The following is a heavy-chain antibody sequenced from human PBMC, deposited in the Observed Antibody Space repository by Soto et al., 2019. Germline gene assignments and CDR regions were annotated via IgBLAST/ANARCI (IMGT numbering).Heavy chain of an antibody. CDR1: GGSISSDDYY. CDR3: AGGKQLVATLDF. Sequence: SETLSLTCTVSGGSISSDDYYWSWIRQPPGKGLEWIGYIYYRGSTYYNPSLKSRVAISIDTSKNQFSLKLSSVTAADTAVYFCAGGKQLVATLDFWGQGPLVTVSS. J-gene: IGHJ4*02. CDR2: IYYRGST. V-gene: IGHV4-30-4*01. D-gene: IGHD6-6*01.